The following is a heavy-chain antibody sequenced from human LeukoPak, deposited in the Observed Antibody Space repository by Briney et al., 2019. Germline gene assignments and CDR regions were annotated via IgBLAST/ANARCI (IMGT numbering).Heavy chain of an antibody. D-gene: IGHD6-13*01. CDR3: AKILQLVNYYYYGMDV. Sequence: GGSLRLSCAASGFTFSSYAMSWVRQAPGKRLEWVSAISGSGGSTYYADSVKGRFTISRDNSKNTLYLQMNSLRAEDTAVYYCAKILQLVNYYYYGMDVWGQGTTVTVSS. CDR2: ISGSGGST. CDR1: GFTFSSYA. V-gene: IGHV3-23*01. J-gene: IGHJ6*02.